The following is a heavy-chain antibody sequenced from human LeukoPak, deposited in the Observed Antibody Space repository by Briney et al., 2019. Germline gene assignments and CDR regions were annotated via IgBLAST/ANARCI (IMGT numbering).Heavy chain of an antibody. CDR2: IRYDGSNK. CDR3: AKVSLNMVNDAFDI. J-gene: IGHJ3*02. D-gene: IGHD4/OR15-4a*01. V-gene: IGHV3-30*02. CDR1: GFTFSSYG. Sequence: AGGSLRLSCAASGFTFSSYGMHWVRQAPGKGLEWVAFIRYDGSNKYYADSVKGRFTISRDNSKNTLYLQMNSLRAEDTAMYYCAKVSLNMVNDAFDIWGQGTMVSVSS.